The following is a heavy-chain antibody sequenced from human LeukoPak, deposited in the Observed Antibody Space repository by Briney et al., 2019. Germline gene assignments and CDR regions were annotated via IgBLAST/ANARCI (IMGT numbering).Heavy chain of an antibody. J-gene: IGHJ5*01. V-gene: IGHV4-34*01. Sequence: TSSETLSLTCALYGGSFSGYYWSWIRQPPGKGLEWIGEISQSGSINYNPSLKSRVTISIDTSTNQFSLKLSSVTAADTAVYYCSSGGVGNRLGSWGQGTLVTVSS. CDR3: SSGGVGNRLGS. D-gene: IGHD1-26*01. CDR2: ISQSGSI. CDR1: GGSFSGYY.